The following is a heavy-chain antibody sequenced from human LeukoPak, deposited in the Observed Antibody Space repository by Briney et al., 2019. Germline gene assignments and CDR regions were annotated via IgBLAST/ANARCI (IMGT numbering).Heavy chain of an antibody. Sequence: SVKVSCKASGGTFSSYAISWVRQAPGQGLEWMGRIIPIFGTANYAQKFQGRVTITTDESTSTAYMELSSLRSEDTAVYYCASGKTNYDFWSGSPDNWFDPWAREPWSPSPQ. V-gene: IGHV1-69*05. CDR1: GGTFSSYA. CDR3: ASGKTNYDFWSGSPDNWFDP. D-gene: IGHD3-3*01. J-gene: IGHJ5*02. CDR2: IIPIFGTA.